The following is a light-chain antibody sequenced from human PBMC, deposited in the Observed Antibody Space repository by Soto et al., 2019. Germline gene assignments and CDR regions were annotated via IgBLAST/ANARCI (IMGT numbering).Light chain of an antibody. J-gene: IGKJ1*01. Sequence: EIVLTHSPGTLSLSPCERATLSFSASQSVSSSYLARYQQKPGQAPRLLIYGASSRATGIPDRFSGSGSGTDFTLTISRLEPEDFAVYYCQQYGSSPWTFGQGTKVDIK. CDR1: QSVSSSY. CDR3: QQYGSSPWT. V-gene: IGKV3-20*01. CDR2: GAS.